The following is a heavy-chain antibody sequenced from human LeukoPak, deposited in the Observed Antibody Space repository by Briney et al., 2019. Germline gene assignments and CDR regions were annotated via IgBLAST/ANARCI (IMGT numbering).Heavy chain of an antibody. Sequence: GASVKVSCKASGYTFTGYYVHWVRQAPGQGLEWMGWINPNSGGTNYAQKFQGRVTMTRDTSISTAYMELSRLRSDDTAVYYCARGIVVVPAAIFDWFDPWGQETLVTVSS. CDR2: INPNSGGT. CDR3: ARGIVVVPAAIFDWFDP. J-gene: IGHJ5*02. CDR1: GYTFTGYY. D-gene: IGHD2-2*01. V-gene: IGHV1-2*02.